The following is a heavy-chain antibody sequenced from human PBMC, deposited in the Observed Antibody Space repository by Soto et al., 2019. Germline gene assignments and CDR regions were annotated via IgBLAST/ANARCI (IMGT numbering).Heavy chain of an antibody. D-gene: IGHD2-2*01. CDR3: ARGGIVVVPAARDWFDP. CDR2: INPNSGGT. Sequence: QVQLVQSGAEVKKPGASVKVSCKASGYTFTGYYMHWVRQAPGQGLEWMGWINPNSGGTNYAQKFQVWVTMTRDTSISTAYMELSRLRSDDTAVYYCARGGIVVVPAARDWFDPWGQGTLVTVSS. J-gene: IGHJ5*02. V-gene: IGHV1-2*04. CDR1: GYTFTGYY.